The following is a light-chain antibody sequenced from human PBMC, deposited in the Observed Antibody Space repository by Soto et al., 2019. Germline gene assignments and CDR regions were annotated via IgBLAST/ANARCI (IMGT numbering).Light chain of an antibody. CDR2: DAS. CDR1: QSVGSY. Sequence: EIVLTQSPATLSLSPGERATLSCRASQSVGSYLAWYQQKPGQAPRLLIYDASNRATGIPARFSGSGSGTDFILIISGLEPEDSAVYYCQQYNSYSRTFGQGTKVEIK. V-gene: IGKV3-11*01. J-gene: IGKJ1*01. CDR3: QQYNSYSRT.